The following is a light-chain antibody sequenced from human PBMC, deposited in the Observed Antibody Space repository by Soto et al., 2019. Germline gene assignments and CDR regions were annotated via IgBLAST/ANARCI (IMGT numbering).Light chain of an antibody. V-gene: IGKV3-11*01. CDR3: QQRSSWPLLT. J-gene: IGKJ4*01. CDR2: DAS. CDR1: QSVSNY. Sequence: EIVLTQSPATLSLSPGERATLSCRASQSVSNYLAWFQQKPGQAPRLLIYDASNRATGIPARFSGSGSGTDFTLTIISLDPEDFAVYYCQQRSSWPLLTFGGGTKVEI.